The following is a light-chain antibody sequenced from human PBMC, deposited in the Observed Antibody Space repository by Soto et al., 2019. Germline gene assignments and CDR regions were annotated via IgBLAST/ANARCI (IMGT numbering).Light chain of an antibody. Sequence: EIVLTQSPATLSLSPGERATLSCRASQSVISSLAWYQQKPGQAPRLLIYDASNRATGIPARFSGSGSGTDFTLTISSLEPEDFAVYYCQQRSSWPIFTFGPGTKVDIK. CDR2: DAS. CDR1: QSVISS. J-gene: IGKJ3*01. CDR3: QQRSSWPIFT. V-gene: IGKV3-11*01.